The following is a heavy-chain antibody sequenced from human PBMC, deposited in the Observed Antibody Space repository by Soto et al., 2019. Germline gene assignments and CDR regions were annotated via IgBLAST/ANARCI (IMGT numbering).Heavy chain of an antibody. CDR2: ISAYNGNT. CDR3: ARDVRQFVTTWDNFDV. CDR1: GYTFRNYC. Sequence: QVQLVQSGAELKKPGASVKVSCKASGYTFRNYCINWVRQAPGQGLECMGWISAYNGNTKYAQTFEGRVTMATDTPTSTAYMELRRLKSDDTAVYFCARDVRQFVTTWDNFDVWRPGKTVTVSA. V-gene: IGHV1-18*01. J-gene: IGHJ3*01. D-gene: IGHD6-6*01.